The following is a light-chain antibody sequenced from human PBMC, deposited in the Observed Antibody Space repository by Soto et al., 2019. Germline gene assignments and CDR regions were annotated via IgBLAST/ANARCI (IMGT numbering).Light chain of an antibody. CDR3: QQSYSTPRT. J-gene: IGKJ1*01. CDR2: GAS. Sequence: EIVLTQSPDTLSLSPWDRATVSCRASQTAGASYVAWYQHKPGQAPRFLMYGASTRATGIPARFSGSGSGTDFTLTISSLQPEDFATYYCQQSYSTPRTFGQGTKVDIK. CDR1: QTAGASY. V-gene: IGKV3D-7*01.